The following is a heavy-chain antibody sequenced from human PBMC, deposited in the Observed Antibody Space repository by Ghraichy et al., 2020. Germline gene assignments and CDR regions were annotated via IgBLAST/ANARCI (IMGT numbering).Heavy chain of an antibody. V-gene: IGHV3-23*01. D-gene: IGHD5-24*01. CDR2: ITVSGGST. J-gene: IGHJ4*02. CDR1: GFTFSNYA. CDR3: ARDGGGGYNQIDY. Sequence: LSLTCAASGFTFSNYAMSWVRQAPRKGLEWVSDITVSGGSTYYADSVKGRFTISRDNSRNTLYLQMNSLTAEDTALYYCARDGGGGYNQIDYWGQGTLVTVSS.